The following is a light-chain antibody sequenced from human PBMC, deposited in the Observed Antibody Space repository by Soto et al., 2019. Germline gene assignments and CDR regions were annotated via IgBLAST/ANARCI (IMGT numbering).Light chain of an antibody. CDR3: QKYNSAPRT. J-gene: IGKJ1*01. V-gene: IGKV1-27*01. CDR2: AAS. CDR1: QGISNY. Sequence: DIQMTQSPSSLSASVGDRVTITCRASQGISNYLAWYQQKPGKVPKLLIYAASTLQSGVPSRLSGSGSGTDFTLTISSLQPEDVATYYCQKYNSAPRTFGQGTKVEIK.